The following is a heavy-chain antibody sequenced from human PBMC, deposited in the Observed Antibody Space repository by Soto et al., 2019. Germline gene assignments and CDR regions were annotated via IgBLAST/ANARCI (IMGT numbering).Heavy chain of an antibody. J-gene: IGHJ4*02. CDR3: AEESCIGGSCYTFDY. D-gene: IGHD2-15*01. V-gene: IGHV3-23*01. CDR2: ISGSGVRP. CDR1: GFNFSNYA. Sequence: EVLLLESGGGLVQPGGSLRLSCAASGFNFSNYAMSWVRQAPGKGLEWVSGISGSGVRPYYADSVKGRFTVSRDNSKNTLYLQMHTLRAEDTALYYCAEESCIGGSCYTFDYWGQGTLVTVSS.